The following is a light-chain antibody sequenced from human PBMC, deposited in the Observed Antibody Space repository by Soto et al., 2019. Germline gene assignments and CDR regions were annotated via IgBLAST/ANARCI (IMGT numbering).Light chain of an antibody. CDR1: QSLLHSNGYNY. Sequence: DIVMTQSPLSLPVTPGEPASISCRSSQSLLHSNGYNYLDWYLQKPEQSPQLLIYLGSNRASGVPDRFSGSGSGTDFTLKISRVEAEDVWVYYCMQALQTPVTFGPGTKVDI. V-gene: IGKV2-28*01. J-gene: IGKJ3*01. CDR2: LGS. CDR3: MQALQTPVT.